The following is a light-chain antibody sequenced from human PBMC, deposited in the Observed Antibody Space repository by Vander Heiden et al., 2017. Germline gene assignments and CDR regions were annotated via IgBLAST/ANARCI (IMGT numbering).Light chain of an antibody. V-gene: IGLV3-1*01. Sequence: SYELTQPPSVSVSPGHTASLTCTGDKSGDKYACWYQQKPGQSPVLVIYQGSKQPSGIPERFSGSSSGNTATLTISGTQAMDEGEYYCQAWDSSTVVFGGGTKLTVL. CDR1: KSGDKY. J-gene: IGLJ2*01. CDR2: QGS. CDR3: QAWDSSTVV.